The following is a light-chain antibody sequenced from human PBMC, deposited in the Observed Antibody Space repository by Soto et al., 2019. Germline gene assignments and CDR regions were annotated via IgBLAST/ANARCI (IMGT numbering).Light chain of an antibody. V-gene: IGKV3-15*01. J-gene: IGKJ4*01. CDR3: QQYNDWPPLT. Sequence: EVVMTQSPATLSASPGERATLSCRASQTISSNVAWYQQKPGQAPRLLLYGASTRATGIPARFSGSGSGTEFTLTISSLQSEDFAVYYCQQYNDWPPLTFGGGTKVEIK. CDR2: GAS. CDR1: QTISSN.